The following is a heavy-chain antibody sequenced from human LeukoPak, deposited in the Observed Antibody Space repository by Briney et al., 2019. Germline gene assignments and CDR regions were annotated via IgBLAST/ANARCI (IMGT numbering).Heavy chain of an antibody. CDR2: INHSGST. CDR1: GGSFSGYY. CDR3: ARVTIFGVATSPKYYYYGMDV. D-gene: IGHD3-3*01. Sequence: SETLSLTCAVYGGSFSGYYWSWIRQPPGKGLEWIGEINHSGSTNYNPSLKSRVTISVDASKNQFSLKLSSVTAADTAVYYCARVTIFGVATSPKYYYYGMDVWGQGTTVTVSS. V-gene: IGHV4-34*01. J-gene: IGHJ6*02.